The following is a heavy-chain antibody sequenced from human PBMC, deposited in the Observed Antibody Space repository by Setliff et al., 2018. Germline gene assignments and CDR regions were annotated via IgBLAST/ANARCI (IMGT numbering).Heavy chain of an antibody. CDR1: GYTFTGYY. D-gene: IGHD5-12*01. V-gene: IGHV1-2*02. CDR2: INPHSGGT. Sequence: ASVKVSCKASGYTFTGYYIHWVRQAPGQGLEWMGWINPHSGGTNFPQTFQGRVTMTRDTSINTAYMELSSLRSDDTAVYYCARQPMDTIMVTFDYWGQGILVTVSS. J-gene: IGHJ4*02. CDR3: ARQPMDTIMVTFDY.